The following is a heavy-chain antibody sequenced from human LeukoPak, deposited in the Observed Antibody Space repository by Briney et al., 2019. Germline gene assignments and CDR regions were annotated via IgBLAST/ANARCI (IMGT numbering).Heavy chain of an antibody. D-gene: IGHD3-3*01. CDR1: GFTFSSYG. Sequence: GGSLRLSCAASGFTFSSYGMHWVRQAPGQGLEWMGWINPNSGGTNYAQKFQGRVTMTRDTSISTAYMELSRLRSDDTAVYYCAREWSTIFGVVQNRAFGYWGQGTLVTVSS. V-gene: IGHV1-2*02. J-gene: IGHJ4*02. CDR3: AREWSTIFGVVQNRAFGY. CDR2: INPNSGGT.